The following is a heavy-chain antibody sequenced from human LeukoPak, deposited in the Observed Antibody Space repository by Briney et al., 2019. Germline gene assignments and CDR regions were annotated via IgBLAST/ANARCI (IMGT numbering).Heavy chain of an antibody. Sequence: ASVKVSCKASGYTFTSYAMHWVRQAPGQRLEWMGWINAGNGNTKYSQEFQGRVTITRDTSASTAYMELSSLGSEDMAVYYCARDSGSYQLFDYWGQGTLVTVSS. J-gene: IGHJ4*02. CDR1: GYTFTSYA. CDR2: INAGNGNT. CDR3: ARDSGSYQLFDY. D-gene: IGHD1-26*01. V-gene: IGHV1-3*03.